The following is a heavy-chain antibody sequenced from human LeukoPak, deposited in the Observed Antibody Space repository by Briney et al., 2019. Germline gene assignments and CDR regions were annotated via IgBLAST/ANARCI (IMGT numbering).Heavy chain of an antibody. V-gene: IGHV1-58*02. CDR2: IVVGSGNT. D-gene: IGHD3-10*01. CDR3: AGTPWFGELTLDY. Sequence: ASVKVSCKASGFTFTSSTIQWVRQARGQRLGWTGWIVVGSGNTNYAQKFQERVIITRDMSTTTVYMELSSLRSEDTAVYYCAGTPWFGELTLDYWGQGTLVTVSS. CDR1: GFTFTSST. J-gene: IGHJ4*02.